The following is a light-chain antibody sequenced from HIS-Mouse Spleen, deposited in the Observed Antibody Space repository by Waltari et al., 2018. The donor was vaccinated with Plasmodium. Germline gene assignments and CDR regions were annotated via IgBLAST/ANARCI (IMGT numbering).Light chain of an antibody. Sequence: SYELTQPPSVSVSPGQTASITCSGDKLGDKYACWYQQKPGQSPVLVIYRDSKRPSGIPERSSGSNAGNTATLTISGTQAMDEADYYCQAWDSSTAVFGGGTKLTVL. CDR3: QAWDSSTAV. J-gene: IGLJ3*02. CDR1: KLGDKY. CDR2: RDS. V-gene: IGLV3-1*01.